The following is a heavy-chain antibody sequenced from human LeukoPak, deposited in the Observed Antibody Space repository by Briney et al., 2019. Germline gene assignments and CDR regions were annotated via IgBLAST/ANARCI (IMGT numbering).Heavy chain of an antibody. CDR2: IRAYNGNT. J-gene: IGHJ4*02. CDR3: ARGRQLWYVDY. D-gene: IGHD5-18*01. Sequence: ASVKVSCKASGYTFTSYGISWVRQAPGQGLEWMGWIRAYNGNTNYAKTLQGRVTVTTDASTSTAYMELRSLRSDYTAVYYCARGRQLWYVDYWGQGTLVTVSS. V-gene: IGHV1-18*01. CDR1: GYTFTSYG.